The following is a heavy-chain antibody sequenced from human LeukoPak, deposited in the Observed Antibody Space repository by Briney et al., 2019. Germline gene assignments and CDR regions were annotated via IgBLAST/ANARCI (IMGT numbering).Heavy chain of an antibody. Sequence: AGGSLRLSCAASGFTFSSYAMSWVRQAPGKGLEWVSAISGSGGSTYYADSVKGRFTISRDNSKNTLYLQMNSLRAEDTAVYYCAKVTYYYDSSGPLEFDPWGQGTLVTVSS. J-gene: IGHJ5*02. V-gene: IGHV3-23*01. CDR3: AKVTYYYDSSGPLEFDP. CDR2: ISGSGGST. D-gene: IGHD3-22*01. CDR1: GFTFSSYA.